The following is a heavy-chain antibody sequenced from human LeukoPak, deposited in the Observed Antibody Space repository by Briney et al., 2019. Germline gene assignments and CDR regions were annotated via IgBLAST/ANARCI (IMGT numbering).Heavy chain of an antibody. J-gene: IGHJ4*02. D-gene: IGHD2-2*02. CDR3: ARGLRRRGYCSSTSCYIYYFDY. CDR2: IYYSGST. Sequence: PSETLSLTCTVSGGSISSSSYYWGWIRQPPGKGLEWIGSIYYSGSTNYNPSLKSRVTISVDTSKNQFSLKLSSVTAADTAVYYCARGLRRRGYCSSTSCYIYYFDYWGQGTLVTVSS. V-gene: IGHV4-39*07. CDR1: GGSISSSSYY.